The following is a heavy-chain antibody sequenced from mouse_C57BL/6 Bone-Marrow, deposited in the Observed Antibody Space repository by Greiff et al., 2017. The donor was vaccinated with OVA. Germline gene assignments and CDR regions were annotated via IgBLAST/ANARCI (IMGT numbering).Heavy chain of an antibody. CDR2: IDPETGGT. Sequence: VQLQQSGAELVRPGASVTLSCKASGYTFTDYEMHWVKQTPVHGLEWIGAIDPETGGTAYNQKFKGKAILTADKSSSTAYMELRSLTTEESDGYYCTRSDSNYGDFAYWGQGNTPPVTA. V-gene: IGHV1-15*01. J-gene: IGHJ2*01. CDR3: TRSDSNYGDFAY. CDR1: GYTFTDYE. D-gene: IGHD2-5*01.